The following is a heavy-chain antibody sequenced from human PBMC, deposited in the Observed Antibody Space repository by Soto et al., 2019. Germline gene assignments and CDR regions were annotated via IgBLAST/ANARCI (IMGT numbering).Heavy chain of an antibody. CDR3: GTSGGGGGY. CDR2: ISYHGSNT. D-gene: IGHD3-16*01. Sequence: QVQLVESGGAVVQPGRSLRLSCAASGFTFSSSAMHWVRQAPGKGLEWVAFISYHGSNTYYADSVKGRFTISRDNSEQRTYLHINGRGPGVAAGFYCGTSGGGGGYWGQGTLVTVSS. CDR1: GFTFSSSA. J-gene: IGHJ4*02. V-gene: IGHV3-30*14.